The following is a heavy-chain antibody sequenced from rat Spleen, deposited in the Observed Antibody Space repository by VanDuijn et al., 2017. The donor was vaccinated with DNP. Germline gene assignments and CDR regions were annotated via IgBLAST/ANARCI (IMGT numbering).Heavy chain of an antibody. CDR3: ATRGVGARYYWFFDF. D-gene: IGHD5-1*01. Sequence: EVQLVESGGGLVQPGRSLKLSCAASGFTFSDYYMAWVRQAPTKGLELVAYISYFGDNTYSGDSVKGRFTISRDNAKSTLYLQLDSLSSEDTATYYCATRGVGARYYWFFDFWCPGTMVTVSS. J-gene: IGHJ1*01. V-gene: IGHV5-20*01. CDR2: ISYFGDNT. CDR1: GFTFSDYY.